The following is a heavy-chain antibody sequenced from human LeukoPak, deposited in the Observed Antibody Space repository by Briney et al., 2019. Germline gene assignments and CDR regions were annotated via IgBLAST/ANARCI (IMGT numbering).Heavy chain of an antibody. V-gene: IGHV1-2*06. CDR3: ARLIIPPTTGTTGFDP. Sequence: ASVKVSCKASGYTFTGYYMHWVRQAPGQGLEWMGRINPNSGGTNYAQKFQGRVTMTRDTSISTAYMELSRLRSDDTAVYYCARLIIPPTTGTTGFDPWGQGTLVTVSS. J-gene: IGHJ5*02. CDR1: GYTFTGYY. D-gene: IGHD1-1*01. CDR2: INPNSGGT.